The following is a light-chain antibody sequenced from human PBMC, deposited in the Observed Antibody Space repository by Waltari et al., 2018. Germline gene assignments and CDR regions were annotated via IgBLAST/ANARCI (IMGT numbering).Light chain of an antibody. CDR1: SSASGGYNY. J-gene: IGLJ2*01. Sequence: SALTQHDAVSGSPGQSITISCSGISSASGGYNYVSWYQQHPGEAPKLIIYDVTNRPSGVSDRFSGSKSGSSASLTISGLQPDDEADYYCSSFTSSTTGIFGGGTKLTVL. CDR3: SSFTSSTTGI. V-gene: IGLV2-14*03. CDR2: DVT.